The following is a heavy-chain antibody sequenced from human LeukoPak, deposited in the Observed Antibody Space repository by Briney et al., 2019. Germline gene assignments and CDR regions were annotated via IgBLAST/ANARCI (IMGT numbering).Heavy chain of an antibody. CDR3: AKENRASSGYFPLDY. D-gene: IGHD6-19*01. V-gene: IGHV3-43*01. CDR1: GFTFDDYT. Sequence: PGGSLRLSCAASGFTFDDYTMHWVRQAPGKGLEWVSLITWDGGNTYYTNSVKGRFTISRDNSKNSLYLQMSSLRTEDTALYYCAKENRASSGYFPLDYWGQGTLVTVSS. CDR2: ITWDGGNT. J-gene: IGHJ4*02.